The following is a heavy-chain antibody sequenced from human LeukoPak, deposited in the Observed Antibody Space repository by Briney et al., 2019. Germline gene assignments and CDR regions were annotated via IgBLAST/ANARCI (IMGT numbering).Heavy chain of an antibody. CDR1: GFTFSSYS. Sequence: PGGSLRLSRAASGFTFSSYSMNWVRQAPGKGLEWVSSISSSSSYIYYADSVKGRFTISRDNAKNSLYLQMNSLRAEDTAVYYCASLSDYDFWSGYHADVWGKGTTVTVSS. CDR2: ISSSSSYI. D-gene: IGHD3-3*01. V-gene: IGHV3-21*01. CDR3: ASLSDYDFWSGYHADV. J-gene: IGHJ6*04.